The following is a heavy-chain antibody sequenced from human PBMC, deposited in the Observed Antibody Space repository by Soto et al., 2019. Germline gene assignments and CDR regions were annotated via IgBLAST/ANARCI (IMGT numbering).Heavy chain of an antibody. CDR3: ARGADTALVRGYNWFDP. Sequence: QVQLPQWGAGLLKPSETLSLTCAIYGGSFSDYYWSWIRQPPGKGLVWIGEINQSGNTNYNPSLNSRVTMSVATSKTQCSLRRNSVTAADTAVYYCARGADTALVRGYNWFDPWGQGPLVTVSS. V-gene: IGHV4-34*01. J-gene: IGHJ5*02. CDR1: GGSFSDYY. CDR2: INQSGNT. D-gene: IGHD5-18*01.